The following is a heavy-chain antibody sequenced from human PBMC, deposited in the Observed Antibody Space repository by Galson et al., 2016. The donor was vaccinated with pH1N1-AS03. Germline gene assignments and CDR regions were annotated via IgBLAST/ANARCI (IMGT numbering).Heavy chain of an antibody. CDR2: IKSKTDGETT. V-gene: IGHV3-15*01. CDR3: ATNLLSETSGYYRI. CDR1: GFSFSNAG. D-gene: IGHD3-22*01. Sequence: SLRLSCAASGFSFSNAGMSWVRQAPGKGLEWVGRIKSKTDGETTDYAAPVKGRFTISRDDLKNTLYLQMNSLKTEDTAVYYCATNLLSETSGYYRIWGQGTMVTVSS. J-gene: IGHJ3*02.